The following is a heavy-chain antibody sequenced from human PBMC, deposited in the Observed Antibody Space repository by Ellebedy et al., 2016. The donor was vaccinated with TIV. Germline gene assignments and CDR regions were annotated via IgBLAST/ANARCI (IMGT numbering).Heavy chain of an antibody. D-gene: IGHD1-7*01. V-gene: IGHV1-2*02. Sequence: AASVKVSCKASGYTFTDYLMNWVRQAPGQGLEWVGWIKPNSGGTNYAQKFTGRVTMTRDTSISTAYVELSGLTSDDTAVYYCARAGPDLVELLMNGPSAFWYFDVWGRGTLLTVSS. CDR3: ARAGPDLVELLMNGPSAFWYFDV. J-gene: IGHJ2*01. CDR2: IKPNSGGT. CDR1: GYTFTDYL.